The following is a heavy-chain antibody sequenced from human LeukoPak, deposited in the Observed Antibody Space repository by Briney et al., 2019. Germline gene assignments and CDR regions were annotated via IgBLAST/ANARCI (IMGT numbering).Heavy chain of an antibody. CDR2: TYYRSKWYN. CDR1: GDSVSSNSAA. V-gene: IGHV6-1*01. CDR3: ARIPHYYDSSGYSFDP. D-gene: IGHD3-22*01. J-gene: IGHJ5*02. Sequence: SQTLSLTCAISGDSVSSNSAAWNWIRQSPSRGLEWLGRTYYRSKWYNDYAVSVKSRITINPDTSKNQFSLQLNSVTAADTAVYYCARIPHYYDSSGYSFDPWGQGTLVTVSS.